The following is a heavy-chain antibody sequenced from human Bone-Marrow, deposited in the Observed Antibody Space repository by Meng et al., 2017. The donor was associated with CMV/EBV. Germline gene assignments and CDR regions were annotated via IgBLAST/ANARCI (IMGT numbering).Heavy chain of an antibody. Sequence: SETLSLTCPVSGGSISSSSYYWGWIRQPPGKGLEWIGSIYYSGSTYYNPSLKSRVTISVDTSKHQFSLKLTSVTAADTAVYYCARARLRKYQLLNEYFQNWGQGTLVTVSS. V-gene: IGHV4-39*07. CDR3: ARARLRKYQLLNEYFQN. CDR1: GGSISSSSYY. J-gene: IGHJ1*01. CDR2: IYYSGST. D-gene: IGHD2-2*01.